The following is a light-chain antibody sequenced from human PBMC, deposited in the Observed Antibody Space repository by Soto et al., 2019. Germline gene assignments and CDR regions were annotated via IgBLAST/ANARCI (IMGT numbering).Light chain of an antibody. CDR1: QSLFYSLKSKNY. CDR2: WAS. J-gene: IGKJ2*01. Sequence: DIVMTQSPDSLAVSLGERATINCKSSQSLFYSLKSKNYLAWYQQKPGQPLKLLIYWASTRGSGVPDRFSGSGSGADFTLTISSLQAEDVAVYYCQQYYSTPTFGQGTKLE. V-gene: IGKV4-1*01. CDR3: QQYYSTPT.